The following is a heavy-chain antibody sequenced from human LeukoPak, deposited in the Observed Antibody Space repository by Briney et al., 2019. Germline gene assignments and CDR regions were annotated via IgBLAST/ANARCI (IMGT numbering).Heavy chain of an antibody. J-gene: IGHJ5*02. D-gene: IGHD3-3*02. Sequence: GGSLRLSCAASGFTFSISDMHWVRQAPGKGLEWVAVISYDGSNKYYADSVKGRFSISRDNSKNTLFLQMNSLRRDDTSMYYCVTDLHGINWYVHWGQGTLVTVSS. CDR1: GFTFSISD. V-gene: IGHV3-30*19. CDR2: ISYDGSNK. CDR3: VTDLHGINWYVH.